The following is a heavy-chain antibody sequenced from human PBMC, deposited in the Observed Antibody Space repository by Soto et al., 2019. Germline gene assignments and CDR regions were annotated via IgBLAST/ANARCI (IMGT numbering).Heavy chain of an antibody. CDR3: ARWAYDYVWGRTPKGYYYGMDV. J-gene: IGHJ6*02. CDR2: IYYSGST. Sequence: SETLSLTCTVSGGSICSYYWSWIRQHPGKGLEWIGYIYYSGSTNYNPSLKSRVTISVDTSKNQFSLKLSSVTAADTAVYYSARWAYDYVWGRTPKGYYYGMDVWGQGTTVTVSS. CDR1: GGSICSYY. V-gene: IGHV4-59*01. D-gene: IGHD3-16*01.